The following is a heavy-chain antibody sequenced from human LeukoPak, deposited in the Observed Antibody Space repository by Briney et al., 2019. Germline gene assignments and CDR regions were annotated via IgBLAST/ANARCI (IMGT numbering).Heavy chain of an antibody. Sequence: PGGSLRLSCAASGFTFSSYAMSWVRQAPGKGLEWVSAISGSGGSTYYADSVKGRFTISRDNSKNTLYLQMNSLRAEDTAVYYCAKDPGRITIFGVDLDWYFDLWGRGTLVTVSS. V-gene: IGHV3-23*01. CDR2: ISGSGGST. J-gene: IGHJ2*01. D-gene: IGHD3-3*01. CDR3: AKDPGRITIFGVDLDWYFDL. CDR1: GFTFSSYA.